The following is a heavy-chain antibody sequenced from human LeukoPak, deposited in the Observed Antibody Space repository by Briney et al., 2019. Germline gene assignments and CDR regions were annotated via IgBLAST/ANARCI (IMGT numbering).Heavy chain of an antibody. Sequence: GRSLRLSCAASGFTFSSYGMHWVRQAPGKGLEGVAVIWYDGSNKYYADSVKGRFTISRDNSKNTLYLQMNSLRAEDTAVYYCARGFGDYFDYWGQGTLVTVSS. J-gene: IGHJ4*02. CDR2: IWYDGSNK. CDR3: ARGFGDYFDY. V-gene: IGHV3-33*01. CDR1: GFTFSSYG. D-gene: IGHD3-10*01.